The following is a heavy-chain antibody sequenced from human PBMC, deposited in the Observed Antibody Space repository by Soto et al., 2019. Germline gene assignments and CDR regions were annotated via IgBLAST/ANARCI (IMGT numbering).Heavy chain of an antibody. D-gene: IGHD3-10*01. J-gene: IGHJ5*02. CDR3: ARKEGGSGSSGGWFDP. CDR1: GGSFSGYY. V-gene: IGHV4-34*01. CDR2: INHSGST. Sequence: QVQLQQWGAGLLKPSETLSLTCAVYGGSFSGYYWSWIRQPPGKGLAWMGEINHSGSTNYNPSLKSRVTISVDTSKNQFSRKVSSVTAADTAVYYCARKEGGSGSSGGWFDPWGQGTLVTVSS.